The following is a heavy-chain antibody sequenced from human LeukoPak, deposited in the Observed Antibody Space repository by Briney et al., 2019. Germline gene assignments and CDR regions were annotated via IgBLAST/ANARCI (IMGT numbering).Heavy chain of an antibody. CDR1: GGSISSSSYY. CDR2: IYYSGST. J-gene: IGHJ6*02. D-gene: IGHD4-17*01. V-gene: IGHV4-39*01. CDR3: ARHDYGDYKQGPDYYYYGMDV. Sequence: SETLSLTCTVSGGSISSSSYYWGWIRQPPGKGLEWIGSIYYSGSTYYNPSLKSRVTISVDTSKNQFSLKLSSVTAADTAVYYCARHDYGDYKQGPDYYYYGMDVWGQGTTVTVSS.